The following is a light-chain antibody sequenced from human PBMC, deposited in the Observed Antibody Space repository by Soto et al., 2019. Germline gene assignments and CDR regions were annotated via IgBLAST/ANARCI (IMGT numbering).Light chain of an antibody. J-gene: IGKJ3*01. CDR3: QQYGSSPFT. V-gene: IGKV3-20*01. CDR1: QSVTSSY. CDR2: GAS. Sequence: IVLTQSPGTLSLSPGERLTLSCRASQSVTSSYLAWYQHKPGRAPRLLIYGASTKATGTPDRFIGSGSWTDLTLTISRLEPEDFAVYYCQQYGSSPFTFGPGTKVDIK.